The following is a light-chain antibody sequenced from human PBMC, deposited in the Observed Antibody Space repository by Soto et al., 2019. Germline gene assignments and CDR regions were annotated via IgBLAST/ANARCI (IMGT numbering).Light chain of an antibody. V-gene: IGKV4-1*01. CDR2: WAS. J-gene: IGKJ2*01. CDR3: QQYYNTPYT. Sequence: DIVMTQSPDSLAVSLGERATINCKSSQSVLYSPNNKNYLAWYQERPGQPPKLLIYWASTRQSGVPDRFSGSGSGTEFTLTISSLQAEDVAVYYCQQYYNTPYTFGQGTKLEIK. CDR1: QSVLYSPNNKNY.